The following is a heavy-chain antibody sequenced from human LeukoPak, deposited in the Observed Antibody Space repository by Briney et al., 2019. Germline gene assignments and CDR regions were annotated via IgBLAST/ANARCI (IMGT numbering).Heavy chain of an antibody. CDR2: IYRSGST. V-gene: IGHV4/OR15-8*01. CDR3: ARSKSAVWFFDL. CDR1: GCCIIGFYW. Sequence: SYSVSLTCVVSGCCIIGFYWWCWVRQPPGKGLEWIGEIYRSGSTNYNPSLKSRVTISVDKSKSQFSLWLFSVPAAHTAVYYCARSKSAVWFFDLWGRGTLVTVSS. J-gene: IGHJ2*01. D-gene: IGHD6-19*01.